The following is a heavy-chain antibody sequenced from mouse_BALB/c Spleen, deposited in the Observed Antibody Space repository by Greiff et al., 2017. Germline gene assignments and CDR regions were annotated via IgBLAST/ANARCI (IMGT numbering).Heavy chain of an antibody. CDR2: ISSGGGST. CDR3: AREGYDYDCYYFDY. D-gene: IGHD2-4*01. V-gene: IGHV5-12-1*01. J-gene: IGHJ2*01. Sequence: EVKLVESGGGLVKPGGSLKLSCAASGFAFSSYDMSWVRQTPEKRLEWVAYISSGGGSTYYPDTVKGRFTISRDNAKNTLYLQMSSLRSEDTAMYYCAREGYDYDCYYFDYWGQGTTLTVSS. CDR1: GFAFSSYD.